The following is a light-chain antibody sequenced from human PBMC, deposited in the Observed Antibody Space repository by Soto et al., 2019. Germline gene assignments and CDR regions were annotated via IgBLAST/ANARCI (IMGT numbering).Light chain of an antibody. V-gene: IGKV3-20*01. CDR2: DAS. J-gene: IGKJ1*01. Sequence: ETVLTQSPGALSLSPGERATLSCRASQSVSSSYLAWYQQKPGQAPRLLMYDASSRATGIPDRFSGSGSGTAFPLTISRLEREDFAVYYCQHYVRSPPSWTFGHGNKVEIK. CDR3: QHYVRSPPSWT. CDR1: QSVSSSY.